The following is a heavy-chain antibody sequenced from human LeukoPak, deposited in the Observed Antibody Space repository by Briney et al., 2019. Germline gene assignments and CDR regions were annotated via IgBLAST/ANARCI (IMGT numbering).Heavy chain of an antibody. D-gene: IGHD2-2*01. V-gene: IGHV4-39*07. CDR2: INHSGST. Sequence: SETLSLTCIVSGGSISTSAYYWGWIRQPPGKGLEWIGEINHSGSTNYSPSLKSRVTISVDTSNNQFSLKLSSVTAADTAIYYCARRDYCTSTSCYESYNWFDPWGQGNLVTVSS. CDR3: ARRDYCTSTSCYESYNWFDP. J-gene: IGHJ5*02. CDR1: GGSISTSAYY.